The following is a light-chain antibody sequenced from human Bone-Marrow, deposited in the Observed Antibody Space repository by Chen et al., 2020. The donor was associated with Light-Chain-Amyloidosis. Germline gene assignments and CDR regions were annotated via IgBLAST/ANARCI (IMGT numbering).Light chain of an antibody. CDR3: QQYNNWTPGWT. V-gene: IGKV3-15*01. CDR1: QSVSSN. CDR2: GAS. Sequence: EIVMTQSPATLSVSPGERATLSFRASQSVSSNLAWDQQQHGQAPRLLIKGASTRATGIPARFSGSGSGTEFTLTISSLQSEDFAVYYWQQYNNWTPGWTFGQGTKVEIK. J-gene: IGKJ1*01.